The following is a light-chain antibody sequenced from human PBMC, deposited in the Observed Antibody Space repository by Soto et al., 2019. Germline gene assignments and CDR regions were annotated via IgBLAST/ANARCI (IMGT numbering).Light chain of an antibody. CDR2: AVS. V-gene: IGKV1-39*01. CDR1: RSIGTY. CDR3: QQSYSTSVT. J-gene: IGKJ1*01. Sequence: DIQMTQSPSSLSASVGDRVTITCRASRSIGTYLNWYQLKPGKAPKVLIYAVSSLQSGVPSRFSGSGSGTDFTLTISSLQPEEYATYFCQQSYSTSVTFGQGTKVEI.